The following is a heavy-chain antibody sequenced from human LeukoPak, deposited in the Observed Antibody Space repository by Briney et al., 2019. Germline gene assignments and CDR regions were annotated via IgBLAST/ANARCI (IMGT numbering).Heavy chain of an antibody. CDR3: ARDRYSSRWYGSFAY. D-gene: IGHD6-13*01. J-gene: IGHJ4*02. CDR1: GGSISSGDYY. CDR2: IYYSGST. Sequence: TLSLTCTVSGGSISSGDYYWSWIRQPPGKGLEWIGYIYYSGSTYYNPSLKSRVTISVDTSKNQFSLKLSSVTAADTAVYYCARDRYSSRWYGSFAYWGQGTLVTVSS. V-gene: IGHV4-30-4*01.